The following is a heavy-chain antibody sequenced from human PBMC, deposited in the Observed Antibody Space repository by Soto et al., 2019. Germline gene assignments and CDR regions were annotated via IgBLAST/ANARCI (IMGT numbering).Heavy chain of an antibody. J-gene: IGHJ4*02. CDR1: GYSFTSYW. V-gene: IGHV5-51*01. Sequence: GESLKISCKGSGYSFTSYWIGWVRQMPGKGLEWMGIIYPGGSDTRYSPSFQSQVTISADKSISTVYLQWSSLKASDTAMYYCARLAAVAGHFDYWGQGTLVTVSS. CDR2: IYPGGSDT. CDR3: ARLAAVAGHFDY. D-gene: IGHD6-19*01.